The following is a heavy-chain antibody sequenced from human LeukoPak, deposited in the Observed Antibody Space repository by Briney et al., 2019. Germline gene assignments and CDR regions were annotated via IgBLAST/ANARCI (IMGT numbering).Heavy chain of an antibody. CDR2: ISADNGNT. J-gene: IGHJ4*02. CDR3: ARLSGYSSSWYFFPTDC. V-gene: IGHV1-18*01. D-gene: IGHD6-13*01. Sequence: ASVKVSCKASGYTFTSYGINWVRQAPGEGLEWMGWISADNGNTNYAQKFQGRVTMTTDTSTSTAYMELRSLRSDDTAVYYCARLSGYSSSWYFFPTDCWGQGTLVTVSS. CDR1: GYTFTSYG.